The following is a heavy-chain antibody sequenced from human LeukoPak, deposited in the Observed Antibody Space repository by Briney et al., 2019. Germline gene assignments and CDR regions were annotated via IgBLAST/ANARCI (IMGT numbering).Heavy chain of an antibody. J-gene: IGHJ6*02. CDR3: VNPGWYYDSSGYSYYYGMDV. Sequence: GGSLRLSCSASGFTFSRYGMHWVRQAPGKGLEYVSAIVSNGDSTYYADSVKGRFTISRDNAKNTLYLQMSSLRPDDTAVYYCVNPGWYYDSSGYSYYYGMDVWGQGTTVTVPS. CDR2: IVSNGDST. D-gene: IGHD3-22*01. V-gene: IGHV3-64D*09. CDR1: GFTFSRYG.